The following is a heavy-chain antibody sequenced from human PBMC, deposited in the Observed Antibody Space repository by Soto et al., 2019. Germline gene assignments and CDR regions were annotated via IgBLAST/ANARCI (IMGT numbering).Heavy chain of an antibody. Sequence: ASVKVSCKASGYTFTSYGISWVRQAPGQGLEWKGWISAYNGKTNYAQKLQGRVTMTTDTSTSTAYKELRSLRSDDTAVYYCARARKRYCSSTSCYTFDYWGQGTLVTVSS. CDR1: GYTFTSYG. CDR2: ISAYNGKT. CDR3: ARARKRYCSSTSCYTFDY. J-gene: IGHJ4*02. D-gene: IGHD2-2*01. V-gene: IGHV1-18*01.